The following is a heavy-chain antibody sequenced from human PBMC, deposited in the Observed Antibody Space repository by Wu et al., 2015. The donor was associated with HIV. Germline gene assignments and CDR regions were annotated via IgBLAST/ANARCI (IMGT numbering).Heavy chain of an antibody. CDR2: ISAYNGNT. V-gene: IGHV1-18*01. J-gene: IGHJ5*02. CDR1: GYTFTSYG. CDR3: ARDRECASTSCYSRANWFDP. D-gene: IGHD2-2*01. Sequence: QVQLVQSGAEVKKPGASVKVSCKASGYTFTSYGISWVRQAPGQGLEWMGWISAYNGNTNYAQKLRGRVTMTTDTSTSTAYMELRSLRSDDTAVYYCARDRECASTSCYSRANWFDPWGQGTLVTVSS.